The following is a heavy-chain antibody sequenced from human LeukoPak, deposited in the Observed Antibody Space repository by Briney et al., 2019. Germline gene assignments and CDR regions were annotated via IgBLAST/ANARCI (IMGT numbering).Heavy chain of an antibody. CDR1: GYTLTKLS. J-gene: IGHJ4*02. Sequence: GASVKVSCKVSGYTLTKLSMHWVRQAPGKGLEWMGGFDPEEGETIYAQKFQGRVTMTEDTSTDTAYMELSSLRYEDTAVYYSATPRSIRGMFDYWGQGTLVTVSS. CDR3: ATPRSIRGMFDY. CDR2: FDPEEGET. D-gene: IGHD3-10*01. V-gene: IGHV1-24*01.